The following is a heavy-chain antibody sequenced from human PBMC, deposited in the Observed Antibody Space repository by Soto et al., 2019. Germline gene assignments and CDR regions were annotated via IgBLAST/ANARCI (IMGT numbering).Heavy chain of an antibody. V-gene: IGHV1-69*02. CDR1: GGTFSSYT. D-gene: IGHD5-12*01. J-gene: IGHJ6*02. CDR2: IIPILGIA. Sequence: QVQLVQSGAEVKKPGSSVKVSCKASGGTFSSYTISWVRQAPGQGLEWMGRIIPILGIANYAQKFQGRVTITADKSTSTAYKELRSLRSEDTVVYYCARGDGYNPRFYGMDVLGQGTTVTVSS. CDR3: ARGDGYNPRFYGMDV.